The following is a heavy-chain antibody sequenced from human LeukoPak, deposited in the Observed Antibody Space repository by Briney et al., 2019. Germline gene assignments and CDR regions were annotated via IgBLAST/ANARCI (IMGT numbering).Heavy chain of an antibody. Sequence: GASVKVSCKTSGYTFSTYGISWVRQAPGQGLEWMGGIIPIFGTANYAQKFQGRVTITADKSTSTAYMELSSLRSEDTAVYYCARGTIRFGELSTPYDYWGQGTLVTVSS. CDR3: ARGTIRFGELSTPYDY. CDR1: GYTFSTYG. CDR2: IIPIFGTA. D-gene: IGHD3-10*01. J-gene: IGHJ4*02. V-gene: IGHV1-69*06.